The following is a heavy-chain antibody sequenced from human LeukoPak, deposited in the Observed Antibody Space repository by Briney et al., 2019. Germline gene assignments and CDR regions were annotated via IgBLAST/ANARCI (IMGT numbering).Heavy chain of an antibody. D-gene: IGHD3-10*01. J-gene: IGHJ6*02. CDR1: GFTFSSYS. CDR3: ARDFMVRGVNDYGMDV. Sequence: PGGSLGLSCAASGFTFSSYSMNWVRQAPGKGLEWVSSISSSSSYIYYADSVKGRFTISRDNAKNSLYLQMNSLRAEDTAVYYCARDFMVRGVNDYGMDVWGQGTTVTVSS. V-gene: IGHV3-21*01. CDR2: ISSSSSYI.